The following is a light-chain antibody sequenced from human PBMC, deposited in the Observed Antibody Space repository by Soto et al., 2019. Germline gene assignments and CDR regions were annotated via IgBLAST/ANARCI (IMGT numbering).Light chain of an antibody. CDR2: GST. CDR3: QSYDSSLSGYV. Sequence: QSVLTQPPSLSGAPGQRVTISCTGSGSNIGAPYDVHWYQHLPGTAPKLLIYGSTNRPSGVPGRFSGSKSGTSASLAITGLQAEDEADYYCQSYDSSLSGYVFGAGTRSPS. V-gene: IGLV1-40*01. CDR1: GSNIGAPYD. J-gene: IGLJ1*01.